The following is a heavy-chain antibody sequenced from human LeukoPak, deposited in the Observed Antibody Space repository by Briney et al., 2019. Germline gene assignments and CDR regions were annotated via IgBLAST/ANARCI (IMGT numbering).Heavy chain of an antibody. Sequence: ASVKVSCKASGYTFTAYYMHWVRQAPGQGLEWMGWINPNGGGTNYAQKFQGRVAMTRDTSISTAYMDLSGLRSDDTAVYYCARDHSSSTFDHWGQGTLVTVSS. CDR2: INPNGGGT. D-gene: IGHD6-6*01. V-gene: IGHV1-2*02. J-gene: IGHJ4*02. CDR3: ARDHSSSTFDH. CDR1: GYTFTAYY.